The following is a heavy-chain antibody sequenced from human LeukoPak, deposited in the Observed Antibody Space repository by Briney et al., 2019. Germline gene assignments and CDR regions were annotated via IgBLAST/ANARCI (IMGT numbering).Heavy chain of an antibody. CDR3: ARGALTTENYFDY. D-gene: IGHD4-11*01. J-gene: IGHJ4*02. Sequence: PGGSLRLSCAASGFTFSSYAMHWVRQAPGKGLEGGTVISYDGSNKYYADSVRGRFTISRDNSKNTLYLQMNSLRAEDTAACYCARGALTTENYFDYWGQGTLVTVSS. CDR2: ISYDGSNK. V-gene: IGHV3-30*04. CDR1: GFTFSSYA.